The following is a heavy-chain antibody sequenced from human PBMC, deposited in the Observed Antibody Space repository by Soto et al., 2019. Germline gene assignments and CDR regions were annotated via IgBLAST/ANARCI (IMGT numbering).Heavy chain of an antibody. Sequence: QVQLVQSGAEVKKPGASVKVSCKASGYTFTIYVISWVRQAPGQGLEWMAWISAYNGNTNYAQKLQGRGTMTTDTSTSTAYMELRSLRSDDTAVYYCARSNAISGATPTQFDSRGQGTLVTVSS. J-gene: IGHJ4*02. CDR3: ARSNAISGATPTQFDS. V-gene: IGHV1-18*01. CDR2: ISAYNGNT. D-gene: IGHD1-26*01. CDR1: GYTFTIYV.